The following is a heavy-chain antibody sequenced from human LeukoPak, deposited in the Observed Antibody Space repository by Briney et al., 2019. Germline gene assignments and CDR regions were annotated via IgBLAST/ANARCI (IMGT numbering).Heavy chain of an antibody. CDR3: ARAYGNNGMDV. D-gene: IGHD4-11*01. J-gene: IGHJ6*02. V-gene: IGHV3-53*01. CDR1: GFSVSSTY. Sequence: PGGSLRLSCAASGFSVSSTYMAWVRQVPGKGLEWVSVLYSGGYANYTGSVEGRFTISRDNPKNTLYLQMDSLRADDTALYYCARAYGNNGMDVWGQGTTVTVSS. CDR2: LYSGGYA.